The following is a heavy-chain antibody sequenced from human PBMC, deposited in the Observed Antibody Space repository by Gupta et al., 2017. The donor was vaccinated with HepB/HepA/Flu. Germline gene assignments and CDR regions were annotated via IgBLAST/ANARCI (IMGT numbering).Heavy chain of an antibody. D-gene: IGHD6-19*01. J-gene: IGHJ4*02. CDR2: INHSGST. Sequence: QVQLQQWGAGLLKPSETLSLTCAVYGGSLSPYYYSWLRQPPGKGRGWIGEINHSGSTNYNPSLKSRVTISLDTSKIQFSLKLNSMTAADTAVYYCTRGNSQIGYSSNWGQGTLVTVTS. V-gene: IGHV4-34*01. CDR3: TRGNSQIGYSSN. CDR1: GGSLSPYY.